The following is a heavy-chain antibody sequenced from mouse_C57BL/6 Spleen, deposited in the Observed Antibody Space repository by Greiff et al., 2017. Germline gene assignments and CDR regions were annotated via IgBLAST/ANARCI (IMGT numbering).Heavy chain of an antibody. CDR1: GFTFSSYT. D-gene: IGHD3-2*02. Sequence: EVMLVESGGGLVKPGGSLKLSCAASGFTFSSYTMSWVRQTPEKRLAWVATISGGGGNTYYPDSVKGRFTISSDNATNTLYLQMSSLRSEDTALYYCASSYSSGYAAWFAYWGQGTLVTVSA. V-gene: IGHV5-9*01. CDR2: ISGGGGNT. J-gene: IGHJ3*01. CDR3: ASSYSSGYAAWFAY.